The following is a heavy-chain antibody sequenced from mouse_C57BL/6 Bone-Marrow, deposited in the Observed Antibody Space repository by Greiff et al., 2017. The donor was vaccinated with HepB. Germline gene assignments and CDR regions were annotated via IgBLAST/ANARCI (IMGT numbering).Heavy chain of an antibody. Sequence: EVKLVESGGGLVQPGGSLKLSCAASGFTFSDYYMYWVRQTPEKRLEWVAYISNGGGSTYYPDTVKGRFTISRDNAKNTLYLQMSRLKSEDTAMYYCARGSLYWGQGTLVTVSA. CDR2: ISNGGGST. CDR1: GFTFSDYY. V-gene: IGHV5-12*01. J-gene: IGHJ3*01. CDR3: ARGSLY. D-gene: IGHD6-1*01.